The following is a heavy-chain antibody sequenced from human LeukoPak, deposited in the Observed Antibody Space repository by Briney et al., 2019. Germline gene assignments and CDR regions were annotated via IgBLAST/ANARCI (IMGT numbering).Heavy chain of an antibody. Sequence: SETLSLTCAVYGGSFSGYYWSWIRQPPGKGLEWIGEINHSGSTNYNPSLKSRVTISVDTSKNQFSLKVSSVTAADTAVYYCAREPYYGSGSRWFDPWGQGTLVTVSS. J-gene: IGHJ5*02. CDR2: INHSGST. CDR3: AREPYYGSGSRWFDP. CDR1: GGSFSGYY. V-gene: IGHV4-34*01. D-gene: IGHD3-10*01.